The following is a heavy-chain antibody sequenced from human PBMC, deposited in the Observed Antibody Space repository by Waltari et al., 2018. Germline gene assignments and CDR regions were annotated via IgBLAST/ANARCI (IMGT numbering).Heavy chain of an antibody. CDR3: ARDKSPLERSEFDP. J-gene: IGHJ5*02. CDR2: IYYSGST. Sequence: QVQLQESGPGLVKPSETLSLTCTVSGGSISSYYWSWIRQPPGKGLEWIGYIYYSGSTNYNPSLKSRVTISVDTSKNQFSLKLSSVTAADTAVYYCARDKSPLERSEFDPWGQGTLVTVSS. V-gene: IGHV4-59*12. CDR1: GGSISSYY.